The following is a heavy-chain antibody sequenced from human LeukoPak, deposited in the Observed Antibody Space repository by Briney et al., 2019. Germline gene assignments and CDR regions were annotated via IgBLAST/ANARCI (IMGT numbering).Heavy chain of an antibody. V-gene: IGHV4-39*07. CDR1: GGSISSSSYY. D-gene: IGHD2-2*02. J-gene: IGHJ4*02. Sequence: KASETLSLTCTVSGGSISSSSYYWGWISQPPGKGLEWIGSIYYSGSTYYNPSLKSRVTISVDTSKNQFSLKLSSVTAADTAVYYCAREIVVVPAAIFGYWGQGTLVTVSS. CDR3: AREIVVVPAAIFGY. CDR2: IYYSGST.